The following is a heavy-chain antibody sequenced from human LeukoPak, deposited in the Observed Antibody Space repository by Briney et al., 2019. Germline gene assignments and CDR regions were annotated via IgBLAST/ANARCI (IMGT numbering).Heavy chain of an antibody. J-gene: IGHJ4*02. V-gene: IGHV3-74*01. CDR3: TRDRTTITLFEL. Sequence: PGGSLRLSCAASGFSISSYWMHWVRQVPGKGLVWVSRISPDGSTTGYADSVKGRFTASRDNARNTLYLQINSLRAEDWAVYYCTRDRTTITLFELWGQGTLVTVSS. CDR1: GFSISSYW. CDR2: ISPDGSTT. D-gene: IGHD4-11*01.